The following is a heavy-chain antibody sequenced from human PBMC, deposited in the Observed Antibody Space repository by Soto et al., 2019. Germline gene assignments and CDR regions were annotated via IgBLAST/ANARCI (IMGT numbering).Heavy chain of an antibody. Sequence: QVQLQESGPGLVEPSETLSLTCSVSGDSISSSYWSWIRQPPGKGLEWIGYIYYSGSTNYNPSLKSRVTISLDTSKNQFSRKVSSVTAADTAVYYCARGYDWFDPWGQGTLVTVSS. V-gene: IGHV4-59*01. J-gene: IGHJ5*02. CDR1: GDSISSSY. CDR2: IYYSGST. D-gene: IGHD5-12*01. CDR3: ARGYDWFDP.